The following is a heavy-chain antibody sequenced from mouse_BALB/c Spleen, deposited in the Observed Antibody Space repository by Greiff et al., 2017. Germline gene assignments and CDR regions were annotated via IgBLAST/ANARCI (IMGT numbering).Heavy chain of an antibody. V-gene: IGHV1-18*01. CDR1: GYTFTDYN. CDR3: ARFPFAY. Sequence: VHVKQSGPELVKPGASVKIPCKASGYTFTDYNMDWVKQSHGKSLEWIGDINPNNGGTIYNQKFKGKATLTVDKSSSTAYMELRSLTSEDTAVYYCARFPFAYWGQGTLVTVSA. J-gene: IGHJ3*01. CDR2: INPNNGGT.